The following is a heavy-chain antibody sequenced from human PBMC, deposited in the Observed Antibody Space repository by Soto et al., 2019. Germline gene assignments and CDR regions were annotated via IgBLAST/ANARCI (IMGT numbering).Heavy chain of an antibody. CDR1: GGTFSSYA. D-gene: IGHD2-2*01. J-gene: IGHJ6*02. V-gene: IGHV1-69*06. CDR3: ARPNADCSSTSCYQADGMDV. CDR2: IIPIFGTA. Sequence: QVQLVQSGAEVKKPGSSVKVSCKASGGTFSSYAISWVRQAPGQGLEWMGGIIPIFGTANYAQKFQGRVTMTTDTSTSTAYMELRSLRSDDTAVYYCARPNADCSSTSCYQADGMDVWGQGTTVTGSS.